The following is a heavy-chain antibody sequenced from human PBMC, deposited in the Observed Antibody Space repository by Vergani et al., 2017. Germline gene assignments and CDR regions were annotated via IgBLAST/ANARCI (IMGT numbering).Heavy chain of an antibody. D-gene: IGHD3-22*01. CDR3: AKDDDSSGYYFLY. Sequence: VQLLESGGGLVQPGGSLRLSCAASGFTFSSYGMHWVRQAPGKGLEWVAVISYDGSNKYYADSVKGRFTISRDNSKNTLYLQMNSLRAEDTAVYYCAKDDDSSGYYFLYWGQGTLVTVSS. V-gene: IGHV3-30*18. CDR1: GFTFSSYG. CDR2: ISYDGSNK. J-gene: IGHJ4*02.